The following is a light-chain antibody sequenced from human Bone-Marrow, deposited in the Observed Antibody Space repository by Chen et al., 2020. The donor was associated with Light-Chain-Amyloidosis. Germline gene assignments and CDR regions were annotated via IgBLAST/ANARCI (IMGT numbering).Light chain of an antibody. CDR3: QSYQGSSQGV. V-gene: IGLV6-57*01. Sequence: NFMLTQPHSVSESLGQTVIISCTRSSGSIATNYVQWYQQRPGRSPTTVIYEYDQRPSGVPDRFSGSIDRTSNSASLTISGLKTEDEADYYCQSYQGSSQGVFGGGTKLTVL. CDR2: EYD. J-gene: IGLJ3*02. CDR1: SGSIATNY.